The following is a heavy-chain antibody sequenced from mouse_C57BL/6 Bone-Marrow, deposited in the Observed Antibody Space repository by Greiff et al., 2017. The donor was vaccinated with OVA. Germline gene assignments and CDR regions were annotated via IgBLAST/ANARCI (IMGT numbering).Heavy chain of an antibody. D-gene: IGHD2-1*01. J-gene: IGHJ4*01. Sequence: VQLKESGAELARPGASVKLSCKASGYTFTSYGISWVKQRTGQGLEWIGEIYPRSGNTYYNEKFKGKATLTADKSSSTAYMELRSLTSEDSAVYFCASYGTYYAMDYWGQGTSVTVSS. CDR1: GYTFTSYG. CDR2: IYPRSGNT. CDR3: ASYGTYYAMDY. V-gene: IGHV1-81*01.